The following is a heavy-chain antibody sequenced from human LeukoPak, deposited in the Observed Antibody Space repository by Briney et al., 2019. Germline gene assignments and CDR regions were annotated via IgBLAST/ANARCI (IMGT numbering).Heavy chain of an antibody. Sequence: GGSLRLSCAASGFTFSSYWMSWVRQAPGKGLEWVSNIKQDGSEKYYVDSVKGRFTISRDNAKNSLYLQMNSLRAEDTAVYYCAREIYYYGSGSYLTYFDYWGQGTLVTVSS. CDR3: AREIYYYGSGSYLTYFDY. V-gene: IGHV3-7*01. J-gene: IGHJ4*02. CDR1: GFTFSSYW. D-gene: IGHD3-10*01. CDR2: IKQDGSEK.